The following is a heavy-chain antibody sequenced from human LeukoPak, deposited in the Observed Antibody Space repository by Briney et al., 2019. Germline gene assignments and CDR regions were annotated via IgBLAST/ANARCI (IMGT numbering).Heavy chain of an antibody. Sequence: SETLSLTCAVYGGSFSGYYWSWIRQPPGKGLEWIGEINHSGSTNYNPSLKSRVTISVDTSKNQFSLKLSSVTAADTAVYYCARMTTVTTAYYFDYWGQGTLVTVSS. J-gene: IGHJ4*02. CDR3: ARMTTVTTAYYFDY. CDR1: GGSFSGYY. D-gene: IGHD4-17*01. V-gene: IGHV4-34*01. CDR2: INHSGST.